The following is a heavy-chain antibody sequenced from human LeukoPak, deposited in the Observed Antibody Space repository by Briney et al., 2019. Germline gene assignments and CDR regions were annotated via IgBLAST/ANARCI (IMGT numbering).Heavy chain of an antibody. D-gene: IGHD2-2*01. Sequence: GGSLRLSCAASGFTFSSYAMSWVRQAPGKGLERVSAISGSGDSTFYADSVTGRFTISRDNTKSALYLQMNSLRVEDTAVYYCARDIGDCSSLSCYDQYYYMDVWGKGTTVTVSS. CDR2: ISGSGDST. V-gene: IGHV3-23*01. CDR3: ARDIGDCSSLSCYDQYYYMDV. CDR1: GFTFSSYA. J-gene: IGHJ6*03.